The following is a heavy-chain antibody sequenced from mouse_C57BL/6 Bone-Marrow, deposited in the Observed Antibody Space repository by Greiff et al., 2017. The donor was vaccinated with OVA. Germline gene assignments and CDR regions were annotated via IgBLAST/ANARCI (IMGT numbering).Heavy chain of an antibody. D-gene: IGHD1-1*01. J-gene: IGHJ2*01. V-gene: IGHV1-59*01. CDR2: IAPSDSYI. CDR3: AHYGRRLYLHY. CDR1: GYTFTNYW. Sequence: QVQLQQPGAELVRPGTSVKLSCKASGYTFTNYWMHWVKQRPGQGLEWIGVIAPSDSYINYNQKFKGRATLTVDKSSSTAYMHLSSLKSEESAVYYCAHYGRRLYLHYWGQGTTLTVSS.